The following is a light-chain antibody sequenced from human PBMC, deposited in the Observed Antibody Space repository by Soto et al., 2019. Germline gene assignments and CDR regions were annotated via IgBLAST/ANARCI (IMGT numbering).Light chain of an antibody. CDR2: GAS. CDR1: QSVTSN. Sequence: IVMTQSPATLSLSPGDRATLSCRASQSVTSNLAWYKQKPGQAPRLLSYGASARALGIPDRFSGSGSGTEFSFTVTSLQSEDFEVYYCQQYDQWPITFGQGTRLEIK. J-gene: IGKJ5*01. V-gene: IGKV3-15*01. CDR3: QQYDQWPIT.